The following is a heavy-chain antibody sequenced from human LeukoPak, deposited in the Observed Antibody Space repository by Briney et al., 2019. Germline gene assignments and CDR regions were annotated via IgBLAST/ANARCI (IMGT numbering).Heavy chain of an antibody. CDR1: GSSISSYY. J-gene: IGHJ4*02. Sequence: PSETLSLTCTVSGSSISSYYWSWIRQPPGKGLEWIGYIYYSGSTNYNPSLKSRVTISVDTSKNQFSLKLNSVTAADTAVYYCARGGWELFDYWGQGTLVTVPS. D-gene: IGHD1-7*01. CDR2: IYYSGST. CDR3: ARGGWELFDY. V-gene: IGHV4-59*01.